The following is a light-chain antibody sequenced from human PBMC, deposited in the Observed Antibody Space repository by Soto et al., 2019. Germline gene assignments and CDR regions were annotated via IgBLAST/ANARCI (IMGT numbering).Light chain of an antibody. CDR3: QQYHSSPFT. CDR2: AAS. J-gene: IGKJ3*01. CDR1: QSISSSY. V-gene: IGKV3-20*01. Sequence: EIVLTQSPGTLSLSPGDRATLSCRASQSISSSYLAWHQQKPGQAPRLLIYAASSRATGIPDRFSGSGSGTDFTLTISRLKPEDFAIYYCQQYHSSPFTFGPGTKVAI.